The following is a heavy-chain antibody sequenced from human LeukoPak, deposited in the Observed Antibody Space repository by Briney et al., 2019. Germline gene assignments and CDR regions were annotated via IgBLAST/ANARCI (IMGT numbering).Heavy chain of an antibody. J-gene: IGHJ5*02. Sequence: GSLRLSWAASGFTFTRFWLTWVRQSPGKGLEWVANINTDGTKTTYVDSVEGRFAISRDNAKNSVFLLMTSLRAEDTAMYYCATAPASVYSSWGQGTLVAVSS. CDR1: GFTFTRFW. CDR3: ATAPASVYSS. CDR2: INTDGTKT. D-gene: IGHD2-21*01. V-gene: IGHV3-7*01.